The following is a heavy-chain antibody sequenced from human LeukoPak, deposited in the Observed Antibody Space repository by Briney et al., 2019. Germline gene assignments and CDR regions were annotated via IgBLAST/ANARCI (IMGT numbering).Heavy chain of an antibody. Sequence: GGSLRLSCAASGFTFSNYNMSWIRQAPGKGLEWVSYISSSGSNIYYADSVKGRFTISRDNANNSLYLQMNSLRAEDTAVYYCARGVVVVPAAIYYYMDVWGKGTTVTVSS. J-gene: IGHJ6*03. V-gene: IGHV3-11*01. CDR1: GFTFSNYN. D-gene: IGHD2-2*02. CDR2: ISSSGSNI. CDR3: ARGVVVVPAAIYYYMDV.